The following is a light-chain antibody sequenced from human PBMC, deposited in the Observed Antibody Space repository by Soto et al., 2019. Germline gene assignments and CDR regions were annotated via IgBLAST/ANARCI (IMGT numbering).Light chain of an antibody. CDR3: SSYTRSGNYV. CDR1: SSDVGGYNY. J-gene: IGLJ1*01. V-gene: IGLV2-14*01. CDR2: DVN. Sequence: QSVLTQPASVSGSPGQSIAISCTGTSSDVGGYNYVSWYQQHPGKAPKLMIYDVNNRPSGVSNRFSGSKSGNTASLTISGLQAEDEADYYCSSYTRSGNYVFGTGTKSPT.